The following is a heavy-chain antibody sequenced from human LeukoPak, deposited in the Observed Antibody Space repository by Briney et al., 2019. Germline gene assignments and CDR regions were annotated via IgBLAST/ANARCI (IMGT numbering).Heavy chain of an antibody. V-gene: IGHV4-59*01. D-gene: IGHD1-7*01. CDR3: ARDNTGTTAFDI. CDR1: GGSISSYY. J-gene: IGHJ3*02. CDR2: IYYSGST. Sequence: SETLSLTCTVSGGSISSYYWSWLRQPPGKGLEWIGYIYYSGSTNYNPSLKSRVTISVDTSKNQFSLKLSSVTAADTAVYYCARDNTGTTAFDIWGQGTMVTVSS.